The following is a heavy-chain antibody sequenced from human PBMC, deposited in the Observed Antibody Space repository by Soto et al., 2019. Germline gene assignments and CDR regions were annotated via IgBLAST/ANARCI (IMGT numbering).Heavy chain of an antibody. CDR1: GYTFTSYY. D-gene: IGHD3-16*02. CDR3: ARDGDYVWGSYRYIDY. Sequence: GASVKVSCKASGYTFTSYYMHWVRQAPGQGLEWMGIINPSGGSTSYAQKFQGRVTMTRDTSTSTVYMELSSLRSEDTAVYYCARDGDYVWGSYRYIDYWGQGTLVTVSS. V-gene: IGHV1-46*01. J-gene: IGHJ4*02. CDR2: INPSGGST.